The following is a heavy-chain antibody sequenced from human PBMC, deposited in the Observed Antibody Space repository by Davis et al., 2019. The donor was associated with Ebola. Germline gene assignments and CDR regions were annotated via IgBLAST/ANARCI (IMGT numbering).Heavy chain of an antibody. D-gene: IGHD6-13*01. CDR1: GYRFNDYG. CDR3: AREPGSWYRVTGPGMDV. CDR2: ISGYNGNT. J-gene: IGHJ6*02. Sequence: ASVKVSCKASGYRFNDYGISWARQAPGQGLEWMGWISGYNGNTKYTQKLQGRVTMTTDTSTSTAYMELRSLRSDDTAVYYCAREPGSWYRVTGPGMDVWGQGTTVTVSS. V-gene: IGHV1-18*01.